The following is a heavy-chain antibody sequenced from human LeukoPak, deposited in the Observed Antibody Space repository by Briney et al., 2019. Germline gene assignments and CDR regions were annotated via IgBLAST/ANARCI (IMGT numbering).Heavy chain of an antibody. CDR2: IWYDGSNK. Sequence: PGRSLRLSCAASGFTFSSYGMHWVRQAPGKGLEWVAVIWYDGSNKYYADSVKGRFTISRDNSKNTLYLQMNSLRAEDTAVYYCARDGARLCSGGSCYLYFDYWGQGTLVTVSS. V-gene: IGHV3-33*01. CDR1: GFTFSSYG. CDR3: ARDGARLCSGGSCYLYFDY. D-gene: IGHD2-15*01. J-gene: IGHJ4*02.